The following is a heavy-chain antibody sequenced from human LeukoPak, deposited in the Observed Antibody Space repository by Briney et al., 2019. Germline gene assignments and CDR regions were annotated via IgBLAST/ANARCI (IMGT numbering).Heavy chain of an antibody. D-gene: IGHD6-19*01. CDR1: GFTFSSYA. J-gene: IGHJ4*02. Sequence: GGSLRLSCAASGFTFSSYAMSWVRQAPGKGLEWVSAISGSGGSTYYADSVKGRFTISRDNSKNTLYLQMNSLRAEDTAVYYCAKQSRSSGWYPIDYWGQGTLVTVSS. CDR2: ISGSGGST. CDR3: AKQSRSSGWYPIDY. V-gene: IGHV3-23*01.